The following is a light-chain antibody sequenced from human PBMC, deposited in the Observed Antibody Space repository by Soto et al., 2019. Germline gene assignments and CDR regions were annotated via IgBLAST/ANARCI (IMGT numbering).Light chain of an antibody. J-gene: IGKJ1*01. Sequence: DIPMTQSPSSLSASVGHRVTITCRASQSINIWLAWYQQKPGRAPKLLIYKASTLESGVPSRFSGSGSGTEFTLTISSLQPDDFATYYCQQYNVYWTFGQGTKVDIK. CDR2: KAS. V-gene: IGKV1-5*03. CDR1: QSINIW. CDR3: QQYNVYWT.